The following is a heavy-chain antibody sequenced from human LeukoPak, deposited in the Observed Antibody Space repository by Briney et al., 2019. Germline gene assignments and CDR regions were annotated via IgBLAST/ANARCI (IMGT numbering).Heavy chain of an antibody. J-gene: IGHJ4*02. D-gene: IGHD3-10*01. Sequence: PGGSLRLSCAASEFTFSSYGMRWVRQAPDKGLEWVAYIRYDGSNKYYADSVKGRFTISRDISKNTLYLQMNSLRAEDTAVYYCAKDRVFELWFEEASPYYFDYWGQGTLVTVSS. CDR1: EFTFSSYG. CDR2: IRYDGSNK. CDR3: AKDRVFELWFEEASPYYFDY. V-gene: IGHV3-30*02.